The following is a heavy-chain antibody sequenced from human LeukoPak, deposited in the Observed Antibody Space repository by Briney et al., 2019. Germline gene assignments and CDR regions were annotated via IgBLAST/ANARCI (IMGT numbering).Heavy chain of an antibody. D-gene: IGHD3-10*01. CDR2: TYYRSKWYN. CDR1: GDSVSSNSAA. J-gene: IGHJ6*02. CDR3: VRDRWFGELDV. Sequence: PSQTLSLTCAISGDSVSSNSAAWNWFSPSPSRGLDWLGRTYYRSKWYNDYAVTVKSRIIINPDTSKNQFSLQLNSVTPEDTAVYYCVRDRWFGELDVWGQGTTVTVSS. V-gene: IGHV6-1*01.